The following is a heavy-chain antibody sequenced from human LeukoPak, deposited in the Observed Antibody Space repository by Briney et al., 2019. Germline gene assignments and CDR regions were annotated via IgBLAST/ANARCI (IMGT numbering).Heavy chain of an antibody. D-gene: IGHD3-22*01. V-gene: IGHV3-30*04. J-gene: IGHJ4*02. Sequence: PGGSLRLSCAASGFTFSSYAMHWVRQAPGKGPEWVAVISYDGSNKYYADSVKGRFTISRDNSKNTLYLQMNSLRAEDTAVYYCARAGPWYYDSSSLTDYWGQGTLVTVSS. CDR1: GFTFSSYA. CDR2: ISYDGSNK. CDR3: ARAGPWYYDSSSLTDY.